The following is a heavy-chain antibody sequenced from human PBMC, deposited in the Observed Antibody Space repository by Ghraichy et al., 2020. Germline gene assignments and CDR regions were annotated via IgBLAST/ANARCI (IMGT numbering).Heavy chain of an antibody. D-gene: IGHD2-2*01. V-gene: IGHV3-11*01. CDR2: ISSSGSTI. Sequence: LSLTCAASGFTFSDYYMSWIRQAPGKGLEWVSYISSSGSTIYYADSVKGRFTISRDNAKNSLYLQMNSLRAEDTAVYYCARGDCSSTSCYSVDLRDYWGQGTLVTVSS. J-gene: IGHJ4*02. CDR1: GFTFSDYY. CDR3: ARGDCSSTSCYSVDLRDY.